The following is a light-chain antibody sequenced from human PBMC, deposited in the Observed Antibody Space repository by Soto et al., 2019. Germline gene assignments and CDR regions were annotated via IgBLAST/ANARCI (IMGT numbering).Light chain of an antibody. CDR2: DAS. CDR1: QNIRSR. V-gene: IGKV1-5*01. J-gene: IGKJ1*01. Sequence: QMTQSPSTLSASVGDGVTITCRASQNIRSRLAWFQQKPGKATKLLIYDASSLESGVPQRVSGSGSGTEFSLTISSPQPDDFGTYYCQCYSSYPWTFGQGTKVDIK. CDR3: QCYSSYPWT.